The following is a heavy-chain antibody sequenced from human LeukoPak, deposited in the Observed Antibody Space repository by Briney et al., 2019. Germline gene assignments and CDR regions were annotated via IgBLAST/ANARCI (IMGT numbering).Heavy chain of an antibody. CDR2: INPNSGGT. D-gene: IGHD3-3*01. Sequence: ASVKVSCNASGYTFTGYYMHWVRQAPGQGLEWMGWINPNSGGTNYAQKFQGRVTMTRDTSISTAYMELSRLRSDDTAVYYCARVGAYDFWSGYYKNWFDPWGQGTLVTVSS. CDR1: GYTFTGYY. J-gene: IGHJ5*02. V-gene: IGHV1-2*02. CDR3: ARVGAYDFWSGYYKNWFDP.